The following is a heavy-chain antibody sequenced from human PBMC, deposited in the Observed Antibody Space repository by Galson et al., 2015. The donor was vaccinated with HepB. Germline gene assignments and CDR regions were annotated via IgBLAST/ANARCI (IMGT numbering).Heavy chain of an antibody. D-gene: IGHD6-13*01. CDR1: GFSLSTGGVG. CDR2: LYWDDDK. Sequence: PALVKPTQTLTLTCTFSGFSLSTGGVGVRWIRQPPGNALEWLALLYWDDDKRYSASLKSRLTITKDTYKTQVGVTMTNMDPVDTATYYCAHQLVQSGLYYYYMDDWGKGTTVTVSS. V-gene: IGHV2-5*02. CDR3: AHQLVQSGLYYYYMDD. J-gene: IGHJ6*03.